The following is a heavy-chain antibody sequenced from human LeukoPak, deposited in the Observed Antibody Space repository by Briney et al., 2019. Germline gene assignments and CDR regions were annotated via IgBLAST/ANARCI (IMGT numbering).Heavy chain of an antibody. J-gene: IGHJ4*02. Sequence: GGSLRLSCAGSGFIFRNYGMHWVRQAPGQGLQWVAVISDGGTHLYYADSVKGRFTISRDNSESTMYLQMNSLRVEDTAIYYCAKHNGGGIVSYVAPGPPDYFDHWGQGALVTVSS. V-gene: IGHV3-30*18. D-gene: IGHD1-26*01. CDR2: ISDGGTHL. CDR3: AKHNGGGIVSYVAPGPPDYFDH. CDR1: GFIFRNYG.